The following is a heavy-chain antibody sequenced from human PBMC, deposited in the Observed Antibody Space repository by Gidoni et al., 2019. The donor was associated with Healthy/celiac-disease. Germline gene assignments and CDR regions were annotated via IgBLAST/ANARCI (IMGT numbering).Heavy chain of an antibody. Sequence: QVQLQESGPGLVKPSETLSLTCTVSGGSISSYYWSWIRQPPGKGLEWIGYIYYSGSTNYNPSLKSRVTISVDTSKNQFSLKLSSVTAADTAVYYCARGDYDYVWGSYRFDYWGQGTLVTVSS. CDR1: GGSISSYY. D-gene: IGHD3-16*02. V-gene: IGHV4-59*01. CDR2: IYYSGST. CDR3: ARGDYDYVWGSYRFDY. J-gene: IGHJ4*02.